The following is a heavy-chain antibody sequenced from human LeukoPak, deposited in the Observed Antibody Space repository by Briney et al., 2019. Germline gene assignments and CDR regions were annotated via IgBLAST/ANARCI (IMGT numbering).Heavy chain of an antibody. CDR2: INPNSGGT. CDR3: AREVPRDYYDSSGYL. CDR1: GYTFTGYY. V-gene: IGHV1-2*02. Sequence: ASVKVSCKASGYTFTGYYMHWVRQAPGQGLEWMGWINPNSGGTNYAQKFQGRVTMTRDTSISTAYMELSRLRSDDTAVYYCAREVPRDYYDSSGYLWGQGTLVTVSS. J-gene: IGHJ4*02. D-gene: IGHD3-22*01.